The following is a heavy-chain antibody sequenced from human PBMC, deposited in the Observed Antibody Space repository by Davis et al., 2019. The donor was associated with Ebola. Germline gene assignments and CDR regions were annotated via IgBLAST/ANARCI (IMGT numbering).Heavy chain of an antibody. CDR3: ARAQFPTTSDH. J-gene: IGHJ4*02. CDR2: INPHNGNT. CDR1: GYTFTDYY. V-gene: IGHV1-18*01. Sequence: ASVKVSCKASGYTFTDYYMHWVRQAPGQGLEWMGWINPHNGNTNYAQNVQGRVIMTTDTATTTAYMEVGSLRSDDTAVYYCARAQFPTTSDHWGQGTLVTVSS. D-gene: IGHD1-1*01.